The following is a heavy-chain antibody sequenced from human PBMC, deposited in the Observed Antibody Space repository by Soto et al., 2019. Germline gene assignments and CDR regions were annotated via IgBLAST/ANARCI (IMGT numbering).Heavy chain of an antibody. CDR1: GYTFTSYD. Sequence: QVQLVQSGAEVKKPGASVKVSCKASGYTFTSYDINWVRQATGQGLEWMGWMNPNSGNTGYAQKFQGRGTMTRNTSISTAYMELRSLRSEDTAVYYCARGRRTNYYGSGSYRGTDAFDIWGQGTMVTVSS. CDR3: ARGRRTNYYGSGSYRGTDAFDI. D-gene: IGHD3-10*01. J-gene: IGHJ3*02. V-gene: IGHV1-8*01. CDR2: MNPNSGNT.